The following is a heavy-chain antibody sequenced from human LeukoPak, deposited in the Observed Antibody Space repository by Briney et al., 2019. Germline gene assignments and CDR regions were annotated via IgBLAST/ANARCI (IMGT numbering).Heavy chain of an antibody. CDR2: MNPDTGNT. Sequence: ASVKVSCKASGYTFTSYDINWVRQATGQRLEWMGWMNPDTGNTGYAQKFQRRVTMTRNTSIITAYIELSSLKSEDTAVYYCARRPFKYYDILTCSNRSEFDYWGQGTLVTVSS. J-gene: IGHJ4*02. V-gene: IGHV1-8*01. CDR3: ARRPFKYYDILTCSNRSEFDY. CDR1: GYTFTSYD. D-gene: IGHD3-9*01.